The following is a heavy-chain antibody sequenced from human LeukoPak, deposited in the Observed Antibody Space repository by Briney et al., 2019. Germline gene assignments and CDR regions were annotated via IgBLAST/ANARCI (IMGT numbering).Heavy chain of an antibody. CDR2: INWNSDKI. CDR1: GFTFNDHA. V-gene: IGHV3-9*01. CDR3: ARASYYYDTTGLGAVDV. J-gene: IGHJ3*01. Sequence: GGSLRLSCAASGFTFNDHAMYWVRQAPGKGLEWVSGINWNSDKIGYADSVKGRFTISRDDAKNSLFLQMNSLRAGDTALYYCARASYYYDTTGLGAVDVWGQGTMVTVSS. D-gene: IGHD3-22*01.